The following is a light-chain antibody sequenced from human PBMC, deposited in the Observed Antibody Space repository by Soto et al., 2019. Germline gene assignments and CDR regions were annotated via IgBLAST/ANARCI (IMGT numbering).Light chain of an antibody. V-gene: IGKV1-39*01. CDR2: SAS. J-gene: IGKJ3*01. Sequence: DIQMTQSPSSLSASVGDRVTITCRASQAIGTYLYWYQHKPGKAPKLLIYSASSLRSGVPSRFSGSGSGTEFTLTITSLQPEDFATYYCLQSYSTLETFGPGTRVEIK. CDR3: LQSYSTLET. CDR1: QAIGTY.